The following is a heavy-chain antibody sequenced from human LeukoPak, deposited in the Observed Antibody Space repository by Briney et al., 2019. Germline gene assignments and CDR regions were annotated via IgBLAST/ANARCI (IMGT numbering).Heavy chain of an antibody. CDR1: GYTFTGYF. J-gene: IGHJ5*02. D-gene: IGHD2/OR15-2a*01. CDR2: INPNSGGT. V-gene: IGHV1-2*02. Sequence: ASVRVSCKASGYTFTGYFMHWVRQAPGQGLEWMGWINPNSGGTNYSLKFQGRVTMTRDTSISTAYMELSSLRSDDTAVYYCAKDWLLSAWGQGTLVTVSS. CDR3: AKDWLLSA.